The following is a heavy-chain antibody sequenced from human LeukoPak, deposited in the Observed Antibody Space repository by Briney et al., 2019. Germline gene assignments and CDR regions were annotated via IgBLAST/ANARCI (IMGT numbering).Heavy chain of an antibody. D-gene: IGHD5-12*01. J-gene: IGHJ3*02. CDR2: ISYGGSNK. CDR3: AKEVADAFAI. Sequence: GRSLRLSCAASGFTFSSYGMHWVRQAPGKGLEWVAVISYGGSNKYYADSVKGRFTISRDNSKNTLYLQMNSLRAEDTAVHYCAKEVADAFAIWGQGTMVTVSS. V-gene: IGHV3-30*18. CDR1: GFTFSSYG.